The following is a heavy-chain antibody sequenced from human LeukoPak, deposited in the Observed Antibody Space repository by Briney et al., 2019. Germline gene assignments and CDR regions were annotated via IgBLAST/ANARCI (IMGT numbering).Heavy chain of an antibody. CDR2: IRYDGNEK. J-gene: IGHJ4*02. CDR3: AQERDRRGYFDY. V-gene: IGHV3-30*02. CDR1: GFTFMSNA. D-gene: IGHD2-15*01. Sequence: GGSLRLSCAASGFTFMSNAMHWVRQAPGKGLEWVTFIRYDGNEKYYADSVKGRFTVSRDNSKNTLYLQMNSLRVEDTAVYYCAQERDRRGYFDYWGQGTLVTVSS.